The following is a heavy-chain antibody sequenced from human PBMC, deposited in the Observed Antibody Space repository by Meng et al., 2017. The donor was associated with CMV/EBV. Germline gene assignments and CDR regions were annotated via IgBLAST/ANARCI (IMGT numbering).Heavy chain of an antibody. D-gene: IGHD3-22*01. CDR2: ISNSSSYI. J-gene: IGHJ4*02. CDR3: ARDVYYYDISGYYIDY. Sequence: WESLRLSCAASGFTFSSYSMNWVRQAPGQGLEWVSSISNSSSYIYYADSVKGRFTISGDNAKNTLYLQMNSLRAEDTAVYYCARDVYYYDISGYYIDYWGQGTLVTVSS. V-gene: IGHV3-21*01. CDR1: GFTFSSYS.